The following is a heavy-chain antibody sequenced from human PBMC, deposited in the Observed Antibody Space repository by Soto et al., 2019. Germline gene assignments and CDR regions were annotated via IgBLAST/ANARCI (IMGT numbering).Heavy chain of an antibody. CDR3: TRQGGYCGGGSCYAFNDY. V-gene: IGHV3-73*01. D-gene: IGHD2-15*01. CDR2: VRSKANNYAT. Sequence: EVQLVESGGGLVQPGGSLKLSCAASGFTFSASAMHWVRQASGKGLEWVGRVRSKANNYATAYAASVEGRFTISRDDSKNTAYLKMNSLKTEDTAVYYCTRQGGYCGGGSCYAFNDYWGQGTLVTVSS. J-gene: IGHJ4*02. CDR1: GFTFSASA.